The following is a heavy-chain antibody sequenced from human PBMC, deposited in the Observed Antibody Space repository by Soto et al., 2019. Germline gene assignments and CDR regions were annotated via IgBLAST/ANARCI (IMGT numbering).Heavy chain of an antibody. J-gene: IGHJ3*02. Sequence: EVQLVESGGGLVQPGRSLRLSCAASGFTFDDYAMHWVRQAPGKGLEWVSGISWNSGSIGYADSVKGRFTISRDNAKNSLYLQMNSLRAEDTALYYCAKDISYGDPIDAFDIWGQGTMVTVSS. V-gene: IGHV3-9*01. CDR3: AKDISYGDPIDAFDI. CDR1: GFTFDDYA. D-gene: IGHD4-17*01. CDR2: ISWNSGSI.